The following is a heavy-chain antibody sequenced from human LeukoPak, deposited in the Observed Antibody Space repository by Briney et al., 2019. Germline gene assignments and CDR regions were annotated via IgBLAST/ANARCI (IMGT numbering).Heavy chain of an antibody. J-gene: IGHJ4*02. CDR3: ARASGWYLPLYYFDY. CDR2: ISAYNGNT. CDR1: GYTFTSYG. Sequence: ASVKVSCKASGYTFTSYGISWVRQAPGQGLEWMGWISAYNGNTNYAQKLQGRVTMTTDTSTSTAYMELRSLRSDDTAVYYCARASGWYLPLYYFDYWSQGTLVTVSS. D-gene: IGHD6-19*01. V-gene: IGHV1-18*04.